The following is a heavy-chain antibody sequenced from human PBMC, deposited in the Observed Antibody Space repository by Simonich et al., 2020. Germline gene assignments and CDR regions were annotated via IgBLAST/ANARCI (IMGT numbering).Heavy chain of an antibody. V-gene: IGHV4-39*01. Sequence: QLQLQESGPGLVKPSETLSLTCTVSGGSISSSSYYWGWCRQPPGKGLEWIGSIYYKGSPYYNPSLKIRVTISVDTSKNQFSLKLSSVTAADTAVYYCARHAGFAFDIWGQGTMVTVSS. CDR3: ARHAGFAFDI. J-gene: IGHJ3*02. CDR1: GGSISSSSYY. CDR2: IYYKGSP. D-gene: IGHD6-13*01.